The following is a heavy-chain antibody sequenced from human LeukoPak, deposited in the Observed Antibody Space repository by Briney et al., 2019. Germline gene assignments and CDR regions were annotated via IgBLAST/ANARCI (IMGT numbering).Heavy chain of an antibody. D-gene: IGHD3-22*01. Sequence: PSETLSLTCTVPGGSINNYYWSWVRQPPGAGLEWLAYIYYTGSTNYNPSLKTRLTISVDTSKNQFSLRLNSVTAADTAVYYCARGYYYDSRTYYFDYWGQGTLVTVSS. J-gene: IGHJ4*02. V-gene: IGHV4-59*08. CDR2: IYYTGST. CDR3: ARGYYYDSRTYYFDY. CDR1: GGSINNYY.